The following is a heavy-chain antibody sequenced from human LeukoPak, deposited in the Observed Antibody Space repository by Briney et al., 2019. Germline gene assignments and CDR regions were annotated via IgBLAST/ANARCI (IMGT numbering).Heavy chain of an antibody. CDR2: IRYDGSNK. D-gene: IGHD3-3*01. J-gene: IGHJ4*02. CDR3: ARGRAQPGIFGVVIMSPTIDY. CDR1: GFTFSSYG. V-gene: IGHV3-30*02. Sequence: GGSLRLSCAASGFTFSSYGMHWVRQAPGKGLEWVAFIRYDGSNKYYADSVKGRFTISRDNAKNSLYLQMNSLRAEDTAVYYCARGRAQPGIFGVVIMSPTIDYWGQGTLVTVSS.